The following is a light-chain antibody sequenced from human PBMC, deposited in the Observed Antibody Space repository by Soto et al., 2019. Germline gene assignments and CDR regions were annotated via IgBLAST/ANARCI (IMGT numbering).Light chain of an antibody. CDR1: QSVSTSY. CDR3: QHSGSSPPYT. CDR2: GVS. Sequence: EIVLTQSPGTLSLSPGERATLSCRASQSVSTSYLAWYQQKPGQAPRLLIYGVSTRATSIPDRFSGSGSGTDFTLSISRLEPEDFAVYYCQHSGSSPPYTFGQGTKLEIK. V-gene: IGKV3-20*01. J-gene: IGKJ2*01.